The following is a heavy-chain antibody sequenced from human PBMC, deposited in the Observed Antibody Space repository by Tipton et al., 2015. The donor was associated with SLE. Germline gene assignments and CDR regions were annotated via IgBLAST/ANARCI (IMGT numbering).Heavy chain of an antibody. CDR3: ARGRGGSWSYWYFDL. D-gene: IGHD6-13*01. CDR2: INHSGST. CDR1: GGSFSGYY. J-gene: IGHJ2*01. V-gene: IGHV4-34*01. Sequence: TLSLTCAVYGGSFSGYYWSWIRPPPGKGLEWIGEINHSGSTNYNPSLKSRVTISVDTSKNQFSLKLSSVTAADTAVYYCARGRGGSWSYWYFDLWGRGTLVTVSS.